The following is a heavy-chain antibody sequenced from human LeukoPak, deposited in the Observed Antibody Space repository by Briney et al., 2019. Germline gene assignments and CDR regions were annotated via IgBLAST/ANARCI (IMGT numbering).Heavy chain of an antibody. V-gene: IGHV3-48*03. CDR1: GFTFSSYE. CDR3: AREDSSGYYHGAFDI. CDR2: ISSSGNTI. Sequence: PGGTLRLSCAASGFTFSSYEMNWVPQAPGQGLVGVLYISSSGNTIYYADSVKGRSTISRDNAKTALYLQMNSLRAEDTAVYYCAREDSSGYYHGAFDIWGQGTMVTVSS. J-gene: IGHJ3*02. D-gene: IGHD3-22*01.